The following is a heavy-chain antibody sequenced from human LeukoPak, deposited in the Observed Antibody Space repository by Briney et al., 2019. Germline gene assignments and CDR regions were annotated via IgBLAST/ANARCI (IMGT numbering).Heavy chain of an antibody. V-gene: IGHV1-69*05. CDR2: IIPIFGTA. CDR1: GGTFSSYA. Sequence: SVKVSCKASGGTFSSYAISWVRHAPGQGLEWMGGIIPIFGTANYAQKFQGRVTITTDESTSTAYMELSSLRSEDTAVSYCARDSYDSSGYFSQDAFDIWGQGTMATVSS. CDR3: ARDSYDSSGYFSQDAFDI. J-gene: IGHJ3*02. D-gene: IGHD3-22*01.